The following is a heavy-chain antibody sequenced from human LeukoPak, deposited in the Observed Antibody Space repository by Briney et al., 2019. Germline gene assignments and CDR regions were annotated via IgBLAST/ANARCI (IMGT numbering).Heavy chain of an antibody. Sequence: SETLSLTCTVSGGSISSSSYYWGWIRQPPGKGLEWIGSIYYSGSTYYNPSLKSRVTISVDTSKNQFSLKLSSVTAADTAVYYCARQDMRYYDSGGDFDYWGQGTLVTVSS. J-gene: IGHJ4*02. D-gene: IGHD3-22*01. CDR2: IYYSGST. V-gene: IGHV4-39*01. CDR3: ARQDMRYYDSGGDFDY. CDR1: GGSISSSSYY.